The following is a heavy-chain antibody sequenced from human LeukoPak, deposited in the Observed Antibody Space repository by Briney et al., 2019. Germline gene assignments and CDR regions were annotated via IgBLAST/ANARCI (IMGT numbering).Heavy chain of an antibody. V-gene: IGHV3-30-3*01. D-gene: IGHD5-18*01. Sequence: GGSLRLSCAASGFTFSSYAMHWVRQAPGKGLEWVAVISYDGSNKYYADSVKGRFTISRDNSKNTLYLQMNSLRAEDTAVYHCARGGDRGYSYGYRTYFDYWGQGTLVTVSS. CDR1: GFTFSSYA. CDR3: ARGGDRGYSYGYRTYFDY. CDR2: ISYDGSNK. J-gene: IGHJ4*02.